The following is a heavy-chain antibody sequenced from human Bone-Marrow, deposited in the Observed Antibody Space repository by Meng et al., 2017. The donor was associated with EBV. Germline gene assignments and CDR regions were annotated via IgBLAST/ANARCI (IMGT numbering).Heavy chain of an antibody. V-gene: IGHV4-4*02. CDR3: AGGPLLPATTPNWFDP. D-gene: IGHD2-15*01. CDR1: GGSIRSSNW. CDR2: IYHSGST. J-gene: IGHJ5*02. Sequence: QVQLQESGPGLVKPSGXXXXXCXVSGGSIRSSNWWSWVRQSPGKGLEWIGEIYHSGSTNYNPSLKSRLTLSVDKSKNQFSLKLTSVTAADTAVYYCAGGPLLPATTPNWFDPWGQGTLVTVSS.